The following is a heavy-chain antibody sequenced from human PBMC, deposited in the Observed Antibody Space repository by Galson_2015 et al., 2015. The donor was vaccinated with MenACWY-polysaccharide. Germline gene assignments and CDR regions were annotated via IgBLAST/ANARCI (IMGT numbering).Heavy chain of an antibody. V-gene: IGHV3-23*01. J-gene: IGHJ4*02. CDR1: GFAFSNYA. CDR2: ISGGGDST. CDR3: AKGGGDRRFSVLDF. D-gene: IGHD3-10*01. Sequence: SLRLSCAASGFAFSNYAMTWVRQAPGKGLEWVSVISGGGDSTFYADPVRGRFTISRDSFKNTLFLQMDSLRAEDTAMYYCAKGGGDRRFSVLDFWGQGTLVTVSS.